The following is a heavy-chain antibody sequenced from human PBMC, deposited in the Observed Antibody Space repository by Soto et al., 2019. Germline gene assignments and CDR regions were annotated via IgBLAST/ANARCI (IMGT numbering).Heavy chain of an antibody. CDR1: GGSISSYY. D-gene: IGHD3-10*01. CDR3: ARGVGYYGSGSFRYYYYYGMDV. Sequence: SETLSLTCTVSGGSISSYYWSWIRQPPGKGLEWIGYIYYSGSTNYNPSLKSRVTISVDTSKNQFSLKLSSVTAADTAVYYCARGVGYYGSGSFRYYYYYGMDVWGQGTTVTVS. CDR2: IYYSGST. V-gene: IGHV4-59*01. J-gene: IGHJ6*02.